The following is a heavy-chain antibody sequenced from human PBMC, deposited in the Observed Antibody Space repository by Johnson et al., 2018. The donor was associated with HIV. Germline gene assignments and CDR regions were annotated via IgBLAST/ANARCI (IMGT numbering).Heavy chain of an antibody. D-gene: IGHD2-15*01. V-gene: IGHV3-30*18. CDR3: AKLVVMVVDALVNDDFDI. Sequence: QVQLVEYGGGVVQPGRSLRLSCAASGFTFTNYGMHWVRQAPGKGLEWVAAISYDGRNAKYADSVQGRFTISRDNSKNTLSLQMNSLRFEDTAVYYCAKLVVMVVDALVNDDFDIWGQGTMVIVSS. CDR2: ISYDGRNA. J-gene: IGHJ3*02. CDR1: GFTFTNYG.